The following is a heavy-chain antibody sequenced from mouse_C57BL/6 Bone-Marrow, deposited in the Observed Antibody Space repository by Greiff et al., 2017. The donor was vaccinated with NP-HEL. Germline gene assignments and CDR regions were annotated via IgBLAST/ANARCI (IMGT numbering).Heavy chain of an antibody. Sequence: VQLQQPGAELVKPGASVKLSCKASGYTFTSYWMHWVKQRPGRGLEWIGRIDPNSGGTKYNEKFKSKATLTVDKPSSTAYMQLSSLTSEDSAVYYCARRVTTVVATKEFDVWGTGTTVTVSS. D-gene: IGHD1-1*01. CDR3: ARRVTTVVATKEFDV. J-gene: IGHJ1*03. CDR1: GYTFTSYW. V-gene: IGHV1-72*01. CDR2: IDPNSGGT.